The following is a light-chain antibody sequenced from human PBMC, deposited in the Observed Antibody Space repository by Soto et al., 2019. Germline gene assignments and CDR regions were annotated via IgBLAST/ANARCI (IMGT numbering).Light chain of an antibody. J-gene: IGKJ2*01. CDR3: QHRTNWPRT. CDR1: QSVGTF. Sequence: EVVLTQSPVTLSLSPGERATLSCRASQSVGTFLAWYQHKPGQAPRLIIYDTSNRATGIPARFSGTGSGTDFALTISSVQPEDFAVYVCQHRTNWPRTFGQGTKLDIK. CDR2: DTS. V-gene: IGKV3-11*01.